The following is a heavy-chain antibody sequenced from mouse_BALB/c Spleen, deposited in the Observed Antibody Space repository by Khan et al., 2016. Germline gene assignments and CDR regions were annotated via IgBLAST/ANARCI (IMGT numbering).Heavy chain of an antibody. CDR2: INTETGEP. Sequence: QIQLVQSGPELKKPGETVKISCKASGYTFTDYSMHWVKQAPGKGLKWMGWINTETGEPTYADDFKGRFAFSLETSASTAHLQINNLKNEDTETYFCARRGLDDDDGWFACWGQGTLVTVSA. CDR3: ARRGLDDDDGWFAC. D-gene: IGHD2-4*01. CDR1: GYTFTDYS. V-gene: IGHV9-2-1*01. J-gene: IGHJ3*01.